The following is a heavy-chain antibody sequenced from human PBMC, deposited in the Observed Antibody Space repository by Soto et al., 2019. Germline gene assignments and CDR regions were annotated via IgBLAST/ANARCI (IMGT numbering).Heavy chain of an antibody. Sequence: SVKVSCKASGGTFSSYAISWVRQAPGQGLEWMGGIIPIFGTANYAQKFQGRVTITADESTSTAYMELSSLRSEDTAVYYCARDEYCSSTSCYRGGGWFDTWGQGTLVTVS. CDR3: ARDEYCSSTSCYRGGGWFDT. CDR1: GGTFSSYA. D-gene: IGHD2-2*01. CDR2: IIPIFGTA. V-gene: IGHV1-69*13. J-gene: IGHJ5*02.